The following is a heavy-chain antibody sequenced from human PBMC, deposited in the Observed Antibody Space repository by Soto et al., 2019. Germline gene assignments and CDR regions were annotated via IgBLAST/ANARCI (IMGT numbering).Heavy chain of an antibody. Sequence: SVKVSCKASGGTFSSYSISWVRQAPGQGLEWMGGIIPIFGTANYAQKFQGRVTITADKSTSTAYMELSSLRSEDTAVYYCARDSGSPLYDAFDIWGQGTMVTVSS. V-gene: IGHV1-69*06. CDR1: GGTFSSYS. J-gene: IGHJ3*02. CDR2: IIPIFGTA. CDR3: ARDSGSPLYDAFDI. D-gene: IGHD3-10*01.